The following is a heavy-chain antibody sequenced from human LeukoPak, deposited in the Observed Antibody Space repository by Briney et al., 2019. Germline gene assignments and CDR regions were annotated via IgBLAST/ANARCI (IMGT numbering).Heavy chain of an antibody. CDR3: ARDYYDISGYFVSVWFDP. D-gene: IGHD3-22*01. CDR1: GGTFSSYA. CDR2: IIPIFGIA. Sequence: ASVKVSCKASGGTFSSYAISWVRQAPGQGLEWMGRIIPIFGIANYAQKFQGRVTITADKSTSTAYMELSSLGSEDTAVYYCARDYYDISGYFVSVWFDPWGQGTLVTVSS. J-gene: IGHJ5*02. V-gene: IGHV1-69*04.